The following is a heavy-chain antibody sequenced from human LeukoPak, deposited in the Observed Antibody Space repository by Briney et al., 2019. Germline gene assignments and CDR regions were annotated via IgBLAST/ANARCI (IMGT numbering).Heavy chain of an antibody. D-gene: IGHD3-16*01. J-gene: IGHJ4*02. CDR1: GFTFTTYW. CDR3: ASNWAYDYVVQSY. V-gene: IGHV3-74*01. CDR2: INSDGSIT. Sequence: GGSLRLSCAASGFTFTTYWMHWVRQAPGKGLVWVSHINSDGSITSYADSVKGRFTISRDNSKSTLYLQMNSLKAEDTAVYYCASNWAYDYVVQSYWGQGTLVTVSS.